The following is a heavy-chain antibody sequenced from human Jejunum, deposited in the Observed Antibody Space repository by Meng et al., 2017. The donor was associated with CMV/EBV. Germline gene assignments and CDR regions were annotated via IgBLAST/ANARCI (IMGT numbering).Heavy chain of an antibody. D-gene: IGHD1-1*01. V-gene: IGHV2-5*02. CDR2: IYWDDDK. CDR1: FSLTTSRVG. J-gene: IGHJ5*02. Sequence: FSLTTSRVGVGWLRQPTGKALECLALIYWDDDKRYNPSLRNRLTITKDTSKNQVVLTMTNMDPVDTGTYYCAYRQWFSNNWNVGWFDPWGQGTLVTVSS. CDR3: AYRQWFSNNWNVGWFDP.